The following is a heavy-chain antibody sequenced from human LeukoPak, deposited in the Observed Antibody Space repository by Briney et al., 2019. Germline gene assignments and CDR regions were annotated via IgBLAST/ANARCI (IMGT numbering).Heavy chain of an antibody. D-gene: IGHD3-9*01. J-gene: IGHJ4*02. V-gene: IGHV4-34*01. CDR2: INHGGST. CDR1: GGSFSGDF. CDR3: ARFADYSVDDILTGYVY. Sequence: SETLSLTCAVYGGSFSGDFWSWIRQSPGKGLEWIGEINHGGSTTYNPSLQSRVTMSVDTSTNQISLKMTSVTAADTAIYYCARFADYSVDDILTGYVYWGQGTLVTVSS.